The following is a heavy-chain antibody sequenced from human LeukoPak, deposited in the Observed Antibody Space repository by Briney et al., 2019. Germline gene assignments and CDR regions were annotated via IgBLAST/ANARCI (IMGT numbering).Heavy chain of an antibody. CDR1: GYTFTGYY. V-gene: IGHV1-2*02. Sequence: GASVKVSCKASGYTFTGYYMHWVRQAPGQGLEWMGWISPNSGGTNYAQKFQGRVTMTRDTSISTAYMELSRLRSDDTAVYYCARGSSAPFYDSSGYEGLGAFDIWGQGTMVTVSS. CDR3: ARGSSAPFYDSSGYEGLGAFDI. CDR2: ISPNSGGT. D-gene: IGHD3-22*01. J-gene: IGHJ3*02.